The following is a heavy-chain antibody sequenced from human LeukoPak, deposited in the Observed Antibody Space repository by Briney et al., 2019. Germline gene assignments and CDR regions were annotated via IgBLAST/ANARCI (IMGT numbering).Heavy chain of an antibody. D-gene: IGHD6-19*01. Sequence: SGGSLRLSCAASGFTFSSYWMHWVRQAPGEGLVWVSRINSDGSSTSYADSVKGRFTISRDNAKNTLYLQMNSLRAEGTAVYYCARDFLKQCSDYWGQGTLVTVSS. J-gene: IGHJ4*02. V-gene: IGHV3-74*01. CDR3: ARDFLKQCSDY. CDR2: INSDGSST. CDR1: GFTFSSYW.